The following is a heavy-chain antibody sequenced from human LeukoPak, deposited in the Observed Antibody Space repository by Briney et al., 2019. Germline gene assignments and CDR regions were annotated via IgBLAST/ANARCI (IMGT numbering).Heavy chain of an antibody. Sequence: GGSLRLSCAASGFTFSSYSMNWVRQAPGKGLEWVSSINSSSSYIYYADSVKGRFTISRDNAKNSLYLQMNSLRAEDTAVYYCARDPGIAAAGYYYYYMDVWGKGTTVTVSS. D-gene: IGHD6-13*01. J-gene: IGHJ6*03. CDR3: ARDPGIAAAGYYYYYMDV. CDR1: GFTFSSYS. CDR2: INSSSSYI. V-gene: IGHV3-21*01.